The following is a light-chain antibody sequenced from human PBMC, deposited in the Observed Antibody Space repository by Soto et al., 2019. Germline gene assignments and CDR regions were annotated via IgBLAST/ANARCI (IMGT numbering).Light chain of an antibody. V-gene: IGKV3-15*01. CDR3: QQYNKWPRT. Sequence: EIAMTQSPATLSVSPGESATLSCGASQSVSSNVAWYQQKPGQAPRLLIYAASTRATGIPARFSGSGSGTEFTLTISSLQSEDFAVYHCQQYNKWPRTFGQGTKVDIK. CDR2: AAS. J-gene: IGKJ1*01. CDR1: QSVSSN.